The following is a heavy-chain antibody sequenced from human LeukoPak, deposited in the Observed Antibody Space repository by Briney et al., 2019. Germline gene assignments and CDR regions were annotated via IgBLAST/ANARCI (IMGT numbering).Heavy chain of an antibody. V-gene: IGHV4-39*01. Sequence: SETLSLTCSVSGGSISSNGYYWGWIRQPPGKGLEWIGAIYYSGSAYYNPSLKSRVTISVDTSKNQFSLKVTSVTAADTAVYYCARAYGARPYYYFDYWGQGSLVTVSS. CDR3: ARAYGARPYYYFDY. D-gene: IGHD4-17*01. J-gene: IGHJ4*02. CDR1: GGSISSNGYY. CDR2: IYYSGSA.